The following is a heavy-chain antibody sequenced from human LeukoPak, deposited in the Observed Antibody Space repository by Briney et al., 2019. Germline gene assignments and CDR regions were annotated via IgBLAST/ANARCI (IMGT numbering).Heavy chain of an antibody. J-gene: IGHJ4*02. D-gene: IGHD2/OR15-2a*01. CDR2: ISSSSGYI. Sequence: GGSLRLSCAASGFTFSSYSMNWVRQAPGKGLEWVSSISSSSGYIYYADSVKGRFTISRDNAKNSLYLQMTSLRAEDTAIYYCARDYQYGYSTNWYHLAQIDYWGQGTLVTVSS. CDR3: ARDYQYGYSTNWYHLAQIDY. V-gene: IGHV3-21*01. CDR1: GFTFSSYS.